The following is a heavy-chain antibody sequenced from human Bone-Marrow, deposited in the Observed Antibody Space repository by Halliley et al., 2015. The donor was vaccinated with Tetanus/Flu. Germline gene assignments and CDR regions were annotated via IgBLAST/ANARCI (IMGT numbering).Heavy chain of an antibody. J-gene: IGHJ3*01. CDR1: GFSFSNYN. Sequence: AASGFSFSNYNMDWVRQTPGKGLEWVASISPSYTYVYYADSVKGRHTISRDNAKNSLVLQMNSLRAEDTGIYYCARGSTGLQRNDAFDFWGQGTMVTVSS. V-gene: IGHV3-21*01. D-gene: IGHD3-9*01. CDR2: ISPSYTYV. CDR3: ARGSTGLQRNDAFDF.